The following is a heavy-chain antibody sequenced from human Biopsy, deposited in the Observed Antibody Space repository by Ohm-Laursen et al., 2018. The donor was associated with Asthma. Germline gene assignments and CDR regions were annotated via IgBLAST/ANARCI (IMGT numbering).Heavy chain of an antibody. J-gene: IGHJ6*02. CDR2: ISSSGSTT. Sequence: SLRLSCTASGFSFSDYYMTWMRQAPGKGLEWVSSISSSGSTTYPAESVQGRFTISMDNAQKSLFLQMGSLRAEDTAIYYCARVFESSEWGPFYHFGLDVWGQGTTVTVSS. V-gene: IGHV3-11*01. D-gene: IGHD6-25*01. CDR3: ARVFESSEWGPFYHFGLDV. CDR1: GFSFSDYY.